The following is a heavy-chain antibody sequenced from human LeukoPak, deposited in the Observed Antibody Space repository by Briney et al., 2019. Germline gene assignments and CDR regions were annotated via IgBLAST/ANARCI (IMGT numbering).Heavy chain of an antibody. Sequence: GESLKISCKGSGYSFTNYWIGWVRQMPGKGLEWMGIIYPGDSATTYKPSFQGQVTISADKSISTAYLQWSSLKASDTAMYYCARSRAETVPVWGSYRHHDAFDIWGQGTMVTVSS. CDR1: GYSFTNYW. D-gene: IGHD3-16*02. CDR2: IYPGDSAT. V-gene: IGHV5-51*01. CDR3: ARSRAETVPVWGSYRHHDAFDI. J-gene: IGHJ3*02.